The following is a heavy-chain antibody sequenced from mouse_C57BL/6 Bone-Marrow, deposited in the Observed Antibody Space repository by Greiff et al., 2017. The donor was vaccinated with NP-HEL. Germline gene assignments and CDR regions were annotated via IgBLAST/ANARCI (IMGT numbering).Heavy chain of an antibody. D-gene: IGHD5-1-1*01. CDR2: ISSFGSYI. CDR1: GFTFSSYG. CDR3: ARHERNTKGAY. Sequence: EVMLVESGGDLVKPGGSLKLSCAASGFTFSSYGMSWVRQTPGKRPEWVANISSFGSYIYYPDSVKGRFTISRENAKNTLYLEMSSLKSEDTAMYYCARHERNTKGAYGGRGTVVTVSA. V-gene: IGHV5-6*02. J-gene: IGHJ3*01.